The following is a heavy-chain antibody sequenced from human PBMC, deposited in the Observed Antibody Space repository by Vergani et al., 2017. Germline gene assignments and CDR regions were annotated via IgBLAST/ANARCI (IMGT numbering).Heavy chain of an antibody. V-gene: IGHV3-33*08. D-gene: IGHD2-2*01. Sequence: VQLLESGGGLVQPGGSLRLSCAASGFTFSSYAMSWVRQAPGKGVEGVAVIWYDRSNKYYADSVKGRFTISRDNSKNTLYLQMNSLRAEDTAVYYCARENGYCSSTSCYSLDYWGQGTLVTVSS. CDR3: ARENGYCSSTSCYSLDY. CDR1: GFTFSSYA. CDR2: IWYDRSNK. J-gene: IGHJ4*02.